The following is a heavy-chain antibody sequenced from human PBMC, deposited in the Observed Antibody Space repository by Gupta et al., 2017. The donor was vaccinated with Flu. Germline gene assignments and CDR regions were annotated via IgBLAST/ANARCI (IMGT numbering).Heavy chain of an antibody. J-gene: IGHJ6*02. CDR1: GFPFSSYG. V-gene: IGHV3-30*18. D-gene: IGHD6-6*01. CDR2: ISYDGSKK. Sequence: QVQLVESGGGVVQPGRSLRLSCAASGFPFSSYGMHWVRQAPGKGLEWVAGISYDGSKKYYADSVKGRFTISRDNSKNTLYLQMNSLGAEDTAVYYGAKGEYSSAGYYYYGMDGWGQGTTVTVSS. CDR3: AKGEYSSAGYYYYGMDG.